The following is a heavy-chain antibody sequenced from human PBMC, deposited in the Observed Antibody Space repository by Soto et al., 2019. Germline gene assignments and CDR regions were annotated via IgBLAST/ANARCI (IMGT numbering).Heavy chain of an antibody. V-gene: IGHV4-31*03. CDR1: GGSISSGGYY. J-gene: IGHJ4*02. Sequence: PSETLSLTCTVSGGSISSGGYYWSWIRQHPGKGLEWIGYIYYSGSTYYNPSLKSRVTISVDTSKNQFSLKLSSVTAADTAVYYCARVDTAMAFDYWGQGTLVTVSS. CDR2: IYYSGST. CDR3: ARVDTAMAFDY. D-gene: IGHD5-18*01.